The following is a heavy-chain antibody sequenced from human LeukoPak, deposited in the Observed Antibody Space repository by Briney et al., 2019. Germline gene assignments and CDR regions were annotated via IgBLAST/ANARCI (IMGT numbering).Heavy chain of an antibody. Sequence: SETLSLTCTVSGGSISSYYWGWIRQPPGKGLEWIGSIYYSGSTYYNPSLKSRVTISVDTSKNQFSLKLSSVTAADTAVYYCARESTGIAVAGTISNWFDPWGQGTLVTVSS. CDR2: IYYSGST. CDR3: ARESTGIAVAGTISNWFDP. CDR1: GGSISSYY. J-gene: IGHJ5*01. D-gene: IGHD6-19*01. V-gene: IGHV4-39*07.